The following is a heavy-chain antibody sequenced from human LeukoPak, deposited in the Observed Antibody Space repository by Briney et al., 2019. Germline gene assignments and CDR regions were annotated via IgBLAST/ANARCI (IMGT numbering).Heavy chain of an antibody. J-gene: IGHJ4*02. Sequence: ASVKVSCTASGYTFTSYDINWVRQATGQGLEWMGWMNPNSGNTGYAQKFQGRVTMTRNTSISTAYMELSSLRSEDTAVYYCARSRHDYVWGSYLGPFDYWGQGTLVTVSS. V-gene: IGHV1-8*01. CDR2: MNPNSGNT. D-gene: IGHD3-16*02. CDR3: ARSRHDYVWGSYLGPFDY. CDR1: GYTFTSYD.